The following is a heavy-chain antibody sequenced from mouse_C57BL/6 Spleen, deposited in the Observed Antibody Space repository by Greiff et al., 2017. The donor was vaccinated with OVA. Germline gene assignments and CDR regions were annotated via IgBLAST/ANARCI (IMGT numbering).Heavy chain of an antibody. CDR2: INPSNGGT. CDR1: GYTFTSYW. D-gene: IGHD2-5*01. CDR3: ARGGYSNYVNYFDY. Sequence: QVQLQQPGPELVKPGASVKLSCKASGYTFTSYWMHWVKQRPGQGLEWIGNINPSNGGTNYNEKFKSKATLTVDKSSSTAYMQLSSLTSEDSAVYYCARGGYSNYVNYFDYWGQGTTLTVSS. J-gene: IGHJ2*01. V-gene: IGHV1-53*01.